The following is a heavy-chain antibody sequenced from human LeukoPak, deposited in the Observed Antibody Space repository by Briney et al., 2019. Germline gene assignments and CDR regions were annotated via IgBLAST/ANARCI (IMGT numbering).Heavy chain of an antibody. J-gene: IGHJ4*02. D-gene: IGHD3-22*01. Sequence: GGSLRLSCAASGFTFSSYAMSWIRQAPGKGLEWVSYISSSGSTIYYADSVKGRFTISRDNAKNSLYLQMNSLRAEDTAVYYCAREVYYYDSSGYYYFDYWGQGTLVTVSS. CDR2: ISSSGSTI. CDR3: AREVYYYDSSGYYYFDY. V-gene: IGHV3-11*04. CDR1: GFTFSSYA.